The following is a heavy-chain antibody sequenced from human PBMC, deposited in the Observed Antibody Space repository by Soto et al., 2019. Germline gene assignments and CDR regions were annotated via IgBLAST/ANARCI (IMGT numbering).Heavy chain of an antibody. D-gene: IGHD5-12*01. J-gene: IGHJ4*02. CDR1: GSSLSTSDVG. Sequence: QITLKESGPTLVKPTQTHTLTFTFSGSSLSTSDVGVGWIIQPPGKPLEWLALLYWYDDKRYSPSLKRRLTITKYTSNNQVVVTMTNMDPVDTATYYCAHLLATNLYCWGQGTVVSVSS. CDR2: LYWYDDK. CDR3: AHLLATNLYC. V-gene: IGHV2-5*01.